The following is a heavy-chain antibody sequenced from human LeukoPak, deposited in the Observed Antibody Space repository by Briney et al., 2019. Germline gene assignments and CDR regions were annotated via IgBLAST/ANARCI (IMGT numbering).Heavy chain of an antibody. CDR3: AGVPGIGTAAN. J-gene: IGHJ3*01. CDR2: IYYSGST. Sequence: SEFLSLTCTVSGGSVSSDSYYWSWIRQPPGKGLEWIGYIYYSGSTNYNPSLKSRVTISVDTSKNQFSLKMSSVTAADTAVYYCAGVPGIGTAANWGQGTMVIVSS. CDR1: GGSVSSDSYY. D-gene: IGHD1-7*01. V-gene: IGHV4-61*01.